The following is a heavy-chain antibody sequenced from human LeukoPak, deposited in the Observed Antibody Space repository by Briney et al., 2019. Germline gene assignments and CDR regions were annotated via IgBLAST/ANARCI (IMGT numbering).Heavy chain of an antibody. V-gene: IGHV3-23*01. D-gene: IGHD3-22*01. CDR3: ARGDSSACPDY. J-gene: IGHJ4*02. CDR1: GFTLRSYA. Sequence: PGGSLRLSCAAAGFTLRSYAMNWVRQAPGKGLEWVSAISGSGDTTYYADSVKGRFTISRDNASNSLYLQMNSLRADDTAVYYCARGDSSACPDYWGQGTLVTVSS. CDR2: ISGSGDTT.